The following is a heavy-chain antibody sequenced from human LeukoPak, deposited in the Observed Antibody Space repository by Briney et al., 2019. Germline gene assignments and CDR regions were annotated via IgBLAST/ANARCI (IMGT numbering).Heavy chain of an antibody. V-gene: IGHV3-30*18. CDR1: GFTFSSYG. CDR3: AKDDYYDTSGYRD. CDR2: ISYDVGKK. J-gene: IGHJ4*02. Sequence: GGSLRLSCAASGFTFSSYGMHWVRQAPGKGLEWVAVISYDVGKKYYADSVKGRFTISRDNSKDTLYLQMNSLRAEDTAVYYCAKDDYYDTSGYRDWGQGTLVTVSS. D-gene: IGHD3-22*01.